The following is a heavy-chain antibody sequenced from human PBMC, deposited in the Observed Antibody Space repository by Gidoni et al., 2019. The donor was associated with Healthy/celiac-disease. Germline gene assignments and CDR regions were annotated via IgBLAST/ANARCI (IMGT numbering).Heavy chain of an antibody. CDR2: ISGRGGST. V-gene: IGHV3-23*01. CDR3: AKVGGSYGPFFDY. D-gene: IGHD3-16*01. J-gene: IGHJ4*02. CDR1: GFPFSSYA. Sequence: EVQLLESGGGLVQPGGSLRLSCAASGFPFSSYAMSWVSQAPGKGLEWVSAISGRGGSTYYADFVKGRFTISRDNSKNTLYLQMNSLRAEDTAVYYCAKVGGSYGPFFDYWGQGTLVTVSS.